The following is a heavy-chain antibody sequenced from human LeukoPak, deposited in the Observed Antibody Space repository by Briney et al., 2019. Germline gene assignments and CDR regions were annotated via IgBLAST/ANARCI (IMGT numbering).Heavy chain of an antibody. CDR3: ARVGAWELERVFEY. CDR2: IHKAGSES. D-gene: IGHD1-26*01. Sequence: GGSLRLSCAASGFTFTNYWMTWVRQVPGKGLEWVANIHKAGSESYYVDSVKGRFAISRDNAKNSLYLQLSSLRVEDTAVYYCARVGAWELERVFEYWGQGTLAIVSS. V-gene: IGHV3-7*01. J-gene: IGHJ4*02. CDR1: GFTFTNYW.